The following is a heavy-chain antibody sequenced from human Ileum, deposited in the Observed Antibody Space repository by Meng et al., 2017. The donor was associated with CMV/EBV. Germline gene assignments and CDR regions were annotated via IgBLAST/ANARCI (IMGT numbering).Heavy chain of an antibody. CDR1: GFTFSNYW. D-gene: IGHD2-8*01. J-gene: IGHJ3*02. Sequence: GGSLRLSCAASGFTFSNYWMTWVRQAPGKGLEWLANIKHDGGETYYAASVKGRFTISRDNAKKSLFLQMNSLGADDTAVYYCATYCTDTVCRAFDIWGQGT. CDR2: IKHDGGET. V-gene: IGHV3-7*01. CDR3: ATYCTDTVCRAFDI.